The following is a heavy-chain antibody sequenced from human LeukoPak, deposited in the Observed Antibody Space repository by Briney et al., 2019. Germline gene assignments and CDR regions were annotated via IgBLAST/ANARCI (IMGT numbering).Heavy chain of an antibody. D-gene: IGHD1-26*01. CDR1: GFTLSSYG. Sequence: GGSLRLSCAASGFTLSSYGMHWVRQAPGKGLEWVAVISFDGSNKYYADSVKGRFTISRDNSKNTLYLQMNSLRAEDTAVYYCLRGATFIVGATTSPVAFDIWGQGTMVTVSS. CDR2: ISFDGSNK. J-gene: IGHJ3*02. V-gene: IGHV3-30*03. CDR3: LRGATFIVGATTSPVAFDI.